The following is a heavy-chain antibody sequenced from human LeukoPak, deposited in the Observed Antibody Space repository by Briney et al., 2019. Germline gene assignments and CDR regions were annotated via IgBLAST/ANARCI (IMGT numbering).Heavy chain of an antibody. V-gene: IGHV3-23*01. CDR2: ISGSGGST. D-gene: IGHD5-18*01. CDR3: AKDLSGYSYGKYYFDY. Sequence: PGGSLRLSCAASGFTFSSYAMSWVRQAPGKGLEWVSAISGSGGSTYYADSVKGRFTISRDNSKNTLYLQMNSLRAEDTAVYYCAKDLSGYSYGKYYFDYWGQGTLVTVSS. J-gene: IGHJ4*02. CDR1: GFTFSSYA.